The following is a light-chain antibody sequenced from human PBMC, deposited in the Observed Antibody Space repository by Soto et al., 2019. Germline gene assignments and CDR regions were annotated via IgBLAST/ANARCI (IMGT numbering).Light chain of an antibody. CDR2: GAS. CDR3: QQYNNWPLWT. J-gene: IGKJ1*01. Sequence: DIVLTQSPCTLSLSPGERATLSCRASQSVSSSYLAWYQQKPGLAPRLLIYGASTRATGIPARFSGSGSGTEFTLTISSLQSEDFAVYYCQQYNNWPLWTFGQGTKVDIK. V-gene: IGKV3D-15*01. CDR1: QSVSSSY.